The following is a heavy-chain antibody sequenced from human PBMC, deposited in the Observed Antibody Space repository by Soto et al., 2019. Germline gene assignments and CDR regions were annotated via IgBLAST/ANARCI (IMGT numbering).Heavy chain of an antibody. CDR3: ATSVNSAMAFDY. D-gene: IGHD5-18*01. CDR1: GYTFTHYY. Sequence: ASVKVSCKASGYTFTHYYIHWVRHAPEQGHEWMGIINPSGVITTYAQKFRAGFSMTRDTSTSTVYLELSSLRSEDSAVYYCATSVNSAMAFDYWGQGTLVTVSS. J-gene: IGHJ4*02. V-gene: IGHV1-46*01. CDR2: INPSGVIT.